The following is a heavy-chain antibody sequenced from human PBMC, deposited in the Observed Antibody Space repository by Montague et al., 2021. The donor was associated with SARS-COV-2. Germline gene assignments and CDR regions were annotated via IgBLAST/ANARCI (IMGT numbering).Heavy chain of an antibody. Sequence: SKTLSLTCTVSGGSISSYYWSWIRQPPGKGLEWIGYIFYSGNTNYNPSLKSRVTISIDTSKNQFSLKLRSVTAADTAVYYCARHPSYSSGWYDWFDPWGQGTLVTVSS. CDR1: GGSISSYY. J-gene: IGHJ5*02. V-gene: IGHV4-59*08. CDR3: ARHPSYSSGWYDWFDP. D-gene: IGHD6-19*01. CDR2: IFYSGNT.